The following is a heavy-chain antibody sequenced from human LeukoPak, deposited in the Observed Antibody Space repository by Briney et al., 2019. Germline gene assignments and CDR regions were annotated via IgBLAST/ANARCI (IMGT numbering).Heavy chain of an antibody. Sequence: GGSLRLSCAASGFTFSSYAMHWVRQAPGKGLEWVALISYDGSNKYYADSVKGRFTISRDNSKSTVYLQMNSLRAEDTAVYYCARGMYYYDSGQPTPELAPDYWGQGTLVTVSS. CDR2: ISYDGSNK. CDR3: ARGMYYYDSGQPTPELAPDY. CDR1: GFTFSSYA. J-gene: IGHJ4*02. D-gene: IGHD3-10*01. V-gene: IGHV3-30*04.